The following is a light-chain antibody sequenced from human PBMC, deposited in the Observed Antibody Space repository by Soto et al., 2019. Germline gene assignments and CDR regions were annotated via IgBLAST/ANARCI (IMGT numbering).Light chain of an antibody. CDR1: SSDVGSYNL. CDR2: EGS. J-gene: IGLJ2*01. CDR3: CSYAGSSTSV. V-gene: IGLV2-23*01. Sequence: QSALTQPASVSGSPGQSITISCTGTSSDVGSYNLVSWYQQHPGKAPKLMIYEGSKRPSGVSNRFSGSKSVNTASLTISGLQDEDEADYYCCSYAGSSTSVFGGGTKVTVL.